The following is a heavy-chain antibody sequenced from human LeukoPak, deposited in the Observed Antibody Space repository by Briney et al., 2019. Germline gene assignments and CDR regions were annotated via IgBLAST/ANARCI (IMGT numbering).Heavy chain of an antibody. Sequence: SETLSITCTVSGRSIRSVYWNWIRQSAGKGLEWIGRIYATDLTNYNPSLKSRVTLSVDMSKNELSLTLKSVTAADTAVYYCARGFGSGTSPIALWGQGALVTVSS. V-gene: IGHV4-4*07. J-gene: IGHJ4*02. CDR2: IYATDLT. CDR3: ARGFGSGTSPIAL. D-gene: IGHD3-10*01. CDR1: GRSIRSVY.